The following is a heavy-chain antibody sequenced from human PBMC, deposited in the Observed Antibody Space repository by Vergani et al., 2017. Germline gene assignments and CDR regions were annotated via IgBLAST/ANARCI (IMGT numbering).Heavy chain of an antibody. CDR1: GYTFTSYY. V-gene: IGHV1-46*01. J-gene: IGHJ4*02. CDR2: INPSGGST. D-gene: IGHD1-1*01. CDR3: ARPLSTFLPVVSL. Sequence: QVQLVQSGAEVKKPGASVKVSCKASGYTFTSYYMHWVRQAPGQGLEWMGIINPSGGSTSYAQKFQGRVTMTRDTSTSTVYMELNSLRAEDTAVYYCARPLSTFLPVVSLWGQGTLVTVSS.